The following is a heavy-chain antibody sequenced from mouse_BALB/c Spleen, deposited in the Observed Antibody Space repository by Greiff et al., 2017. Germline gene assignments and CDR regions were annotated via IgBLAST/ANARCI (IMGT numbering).Heavy chain of an antibody. CDR2: ISSGSSTI. CDR3: ARSNGNYDAFAY. CDR1: GFTFSSFG. J-gene: IGHJ3*01. V-gene: IGHV5-17*02. Sequence: EVKLMESGGGLVQPGGSRKLSCAASGFTFSSFGMHWVRQAPEKGLEWVAYISSGSSTIYYADTVKGRFTISRDNPKNTLFLQMTSLRSEDTAMYYCARSNGNYDAFAYWGQGTLVTVSA. D-gene: IGHD2-1*01.